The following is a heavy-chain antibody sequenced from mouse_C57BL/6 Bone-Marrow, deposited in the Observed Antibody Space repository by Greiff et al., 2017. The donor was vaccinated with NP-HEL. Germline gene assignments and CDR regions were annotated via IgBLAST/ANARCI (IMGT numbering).Heavy chain of an antibody. CDR3: ARETTVVAKNYAMDY. V-gene: IGHV1-76*01. Sequence: VQLQQSGAELVRPGASVKLSCKASGYTFTDYYINWVKQRPGQGLEWIARIYPGSGNTYYNEKFKGKATLTAEKSSSTAYMQLSSLTSEDSAVYFCARETTVVAKNYAMDYWGQGTTVTVSS. CDR1: GYTFTDYY. J-gene: IGHJ4*01. D-gene: IGHD1-1*01. CDR2: IYPGSGNT.